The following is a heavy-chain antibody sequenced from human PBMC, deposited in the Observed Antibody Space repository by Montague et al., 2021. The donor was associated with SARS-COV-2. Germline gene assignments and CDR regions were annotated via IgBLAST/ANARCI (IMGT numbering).Heavy chain of an antibody. D-gene: IGHD5-12*01. CDR3: ARDLWVWLSVEGSFDY. CDR2: IYHSGST. CDR1: GGSISSSNW. J-gene: IGHJ4*02. Sequence: SETLSLTCAVSGGSISSSNWWSWVRQPPGKGLEWIGEIYHSGSTNYNPXXKSRVTISVDKSKNQFSLKLSPVTAADTAVYYCARDLWVWLSVEGSFDYWGQGTLVTVSS. V-gene: IGHV4-4*02.